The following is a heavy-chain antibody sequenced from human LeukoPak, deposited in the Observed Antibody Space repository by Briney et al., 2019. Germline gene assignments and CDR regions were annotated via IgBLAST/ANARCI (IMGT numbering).Heavy chain of an antibody. V-gene: IGHV3-30*03. CDR3: VQVETDY. CDR2: ISHDGNNK. D-gene: IGHD1-1*01. Sequence: GGSLRLSCAASGFPFSDYGMYWVRQAPGKGLEWLAVISHDGNNKCYADSVKGRITISRDNSMNTLYLQMNSLRAEDTAVYYCVQVETDYWGQGTLVTVSS. CDR1: GFPFSDYG. J-gene: IGHJ4*02.